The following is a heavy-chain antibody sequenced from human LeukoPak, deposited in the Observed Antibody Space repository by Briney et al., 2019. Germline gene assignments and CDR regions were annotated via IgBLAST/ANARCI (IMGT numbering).Heavy chain of an antibody. V-gene: IGHV3-23*01. CDR1: GFTFSSYA. Sequence: SGGSLRLSCAASGFTFSSYAMSWVRQAPGKGLEWVSGNSGSGGSTYYADSVKGRFTISRDNSKNTLYLQMNSLRAEDTAVYYCARFVYSNYLAYWGQGTLVTVFS. D-gene: IGHD4-11*01. CDR2: NSGSGGST. CDR3: ARFVYSNYLAY. J-gene: IGHJ4*02.